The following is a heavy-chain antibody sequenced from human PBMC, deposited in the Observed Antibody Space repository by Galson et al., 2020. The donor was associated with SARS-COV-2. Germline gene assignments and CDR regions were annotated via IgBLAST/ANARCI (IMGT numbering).Heavy chain of an antibody. Sequence: SETLSLTCAVYGGSFRNYYWTWIRQSPEKGLEWLGEINHRGSTNYNPSLKSRVAMSVDASKNQFSLSLSSVTAADTAVYYCARATQFNLPGRFADACDSWGQGTPVTVSS. CDR2: INHRGST. J-gene: IGHJ4*02. CDR1: GGSFRNYY. D-gene: IGHD1-1*01. V-gene: IGHV4-34*01. CDR3: ARATQFNLPGRFADACDS.